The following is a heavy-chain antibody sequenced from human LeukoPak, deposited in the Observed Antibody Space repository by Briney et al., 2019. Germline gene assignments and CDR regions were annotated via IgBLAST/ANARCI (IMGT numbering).Heavy chain of an antibody. Sequence: GSLRLSCAASGFTVSSNYMSWVRQAPGKGLEWVSVINSGGSTYYADSVKGRFTISRDNSKNTLYLQMNSLRAEDTAVYYCARDILTGSIEVWGQGTLVTVSS. D-gene: IGHD3-9*01. CDR3: ARDILTGSIEV. V-gene: IGHV3-53*01. CDR2: INSGGST. J-gene: IGHJ4*02. CDR1: GFTVSSNY.